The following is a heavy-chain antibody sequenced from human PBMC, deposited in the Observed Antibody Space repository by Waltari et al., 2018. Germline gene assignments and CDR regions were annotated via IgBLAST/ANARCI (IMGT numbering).Heavy chain of an antibody. CDR3: ARYYDFWPSLGMDV. CDR1: GGTFSSYT. Sequence: QVQLMQSGAEVKKPGSSVKVSCKASGGTFSSYTISWVRQAPGQGLEGMGRIIPSLGKANNRKKFKGRVTITADKSTSTAYMELSSLRAEDTAVYYCARYYDFWPSLGMDVWGQGTTVTVSS. V-gene: IGHV1-69*02. D-gene: IGHD3-3*01. CDR2: IIPSLGKA. J-gene: IGHJ6*02.